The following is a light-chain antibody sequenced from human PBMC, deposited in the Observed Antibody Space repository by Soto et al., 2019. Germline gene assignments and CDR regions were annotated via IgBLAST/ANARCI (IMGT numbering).Light chain of an antibody. J-gene: IGLJ1*01. Sequence: SVLTHPASVSGSPGQSITISCTGTSSDIGSYDYVSWYQQHPGKAPNLIIYEVTDRPSGVSNRFSGSKSGNTASLTISGLQAEDEADYYCSSFTSTSTRLFGSGTKVTVL. V-gene: IGLV2-14*01. CDR1: SSDIGSYDY. CDR3: SSFTSTSTRL. CDR2: EVT.